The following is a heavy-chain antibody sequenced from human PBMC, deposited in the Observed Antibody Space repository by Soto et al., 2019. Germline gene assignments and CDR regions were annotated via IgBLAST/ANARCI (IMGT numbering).Heavy chain of an antibody. Sequence: LSLTCTVSGGSIRSGDSYWSWIRQPPGKGLDWIGYIYYSGSTYYNPSLKTRVTISLDTSKNQFSLNLSSVTAADTAVYYCARTHYSDRSGTDYWGQETLVTVSS. CDR2: IYYSGST. V-gene: IGHV4-30-4*01. CDR3: ARTHYSDRSGTDY. D-gene: IGHD3-22*01. J-gene: IGHJ4*02. CDR1: GGSIRSGDSY.